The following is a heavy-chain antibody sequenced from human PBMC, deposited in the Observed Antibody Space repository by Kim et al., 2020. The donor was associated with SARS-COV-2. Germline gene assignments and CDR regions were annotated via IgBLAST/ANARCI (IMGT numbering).Heavy chain of an antibody. J-gene: IGHJ3*02. V-gene: IGHV2-70*11. D-gene: IGHD3-16*02. Sequence: SGPTLVKPTQTLTLTCTFSGFSLSTSGMCVSWIRQPPGKALEWLARIDWDDDKYYSTSLKTRLTISKDTSKNQVVLTMTNMDPVDTATYYCARIIGDYVWGSYRCLDAFDIWGQGTMVTVSS. CDR1: GFSLSTSGMC. CDR2: IDWDDDK. CDR3: ARIIGDYVWGSYRCLDAFDI.